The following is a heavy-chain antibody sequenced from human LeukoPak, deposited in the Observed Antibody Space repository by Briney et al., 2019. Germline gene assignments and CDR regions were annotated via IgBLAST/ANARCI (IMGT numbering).Heavy chain of an antibody. CDR1: GFTFSNYW. J-gene: IGHJ2*01. Sequence: GGSLRLSCAASGFTFSNYWMIWVRQAPGKGLEWVGNIKQDGSEKRYADSVRGRFSISRDNAQTSLYLQMNSLRAEDTAVYYCARSPRSSRYFDLWGRGTLVTVSS. V-gene: IGHV3-7*05. CDR3: ARSPRSSRYFDL. CDR2: IKQDGSEK.